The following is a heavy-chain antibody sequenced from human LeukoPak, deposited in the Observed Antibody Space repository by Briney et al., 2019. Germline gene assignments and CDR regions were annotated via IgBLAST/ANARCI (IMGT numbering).Heavy chain of an antibody. CDR1: GYTFTGYY. Sequence: GASVKVSCKASGYTFTGYYMHWVRQAPGQGLEWMGWINPNSGGTNYAQKFQGRVTMTRDTSISTAYMELSRLRSDDTAVYYCARVSGLFQDFWSGYYPWGQGTLVTVSS. D-gene: IGHD3-3*01. CDR3: ARVSGLFQDFWSGYYP. J-gene: IGHJ5*02. V-gene: IGHV1-2*02. CDR2: INPNSGGT.